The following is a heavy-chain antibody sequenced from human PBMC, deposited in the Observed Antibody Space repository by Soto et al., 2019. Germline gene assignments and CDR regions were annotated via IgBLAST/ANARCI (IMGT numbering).Heavy chain of an antibody. D-gene: IGHD3-22*01. CDR1: GYNFAIYW. CDR2: IYPGDYDT. CDR3: ARRNYYDSSGYYYDAFDI. Sequence: PGESLKISCQGSGYNFAIYWIGWVRQMPGKGLEWMGIIYPGDYDTRYSPSFQGQVTISADKSINTAYLQWSSLKASDTAMYYCARRNYYDSSGYYYDAFDIWGQGTMVTVS. V-gene: IGHV5-51*01. J-gene: IGHJ3*02.